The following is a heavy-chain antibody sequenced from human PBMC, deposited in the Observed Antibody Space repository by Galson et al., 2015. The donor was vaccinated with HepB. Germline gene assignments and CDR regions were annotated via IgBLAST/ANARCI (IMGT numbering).Heavy chain of an antibody. V-gene: IGHV3-23*01. CDR1: GFTFSSYA. Sequence: SLRLSCAASGFTFSSYAMSWVRQAPGKGLEWVSAIGSDGSSTFYADSVKGRSTISRDNSGNTLYLQMNSLRAEDTAIYYCAKDLGVRGEYYYGMDVWGQGTTVTVSS. CDR3: AKDLGVRGEYYYGMDV. J-gene: IGHJ6*02. CDR2: IGSDGSST. D-gene: IGHD3-10*01.